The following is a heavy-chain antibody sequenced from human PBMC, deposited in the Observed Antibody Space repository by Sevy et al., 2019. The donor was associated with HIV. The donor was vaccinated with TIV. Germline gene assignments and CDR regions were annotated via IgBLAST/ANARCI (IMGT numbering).Heavy chain of an antibody. CDR3: AHETCGKFES. Sequence: GGSLRLSCAASGFTFSAYWMNWVRQAPGKGLEWVANIRGDGINKYYVDSVEGRFTISRDNAKNLLYLQMNSLRAEDKAVYYRAHETCGKFESWGQGTLVTVSS. CDR1: GFTFSAYW. V-gene: IGHV3-7*01. J-gene: IGHJ4*02. CDR2: IRGDGINK. D-gene: IGHD3-9*01.